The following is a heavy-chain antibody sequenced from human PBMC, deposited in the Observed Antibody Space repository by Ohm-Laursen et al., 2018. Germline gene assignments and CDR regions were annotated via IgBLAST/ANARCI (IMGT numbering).Heavy chain of an antibody. CDR3: ARTQANYYYFDY. D-gene: IGHD4/OR15-4a*01. CDR2: VYYSGST. Sequence: GTLSLTCSVSGVSISSSYWSWIRQSPGKRLEWIGYVYYSGSTNFNPSLKSRVTLSVDTSKNQFSLKLTSVAAADTAVYYCARTQANYYYFDYWGQGALVTVSS. CDR1: GVSISSSY. V-gene: IGHV4-59*12. J-gene: IGHJ4*02.